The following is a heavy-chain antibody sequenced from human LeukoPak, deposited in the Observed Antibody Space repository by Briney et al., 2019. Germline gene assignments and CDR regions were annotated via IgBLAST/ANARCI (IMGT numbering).Heavy chain of an antibody. V-gene: IGHV4-30-4*01. CDR3: ARGRSNAFDV. J-gene: IGHJ3*01. Sequence: PSQTLSLTCTVSGGSISIDYYWGWIRQTPGKGPGLEWIGYIFYSGNTNYNASLRSRATISVDTSKNEFSLQLISVTAADTAIYFCARGRSNAFDVWGPGTVVTVSS. CDR2: IFYSGNT. CDR1: GGSISIDYY. D-gene: IGHD5/OR15-5a*01.